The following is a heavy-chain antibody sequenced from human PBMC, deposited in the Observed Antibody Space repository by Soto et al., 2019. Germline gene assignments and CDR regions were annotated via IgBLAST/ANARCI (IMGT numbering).Heavy chain of an antibody. V-gene: IGHV3-33*01. CDR3: ARVRSSAWLLLVDY. CDR1: GFTFSSYG. J-gene: IGHJ4*02. D-gene: IGHD3-22*01. CDR2: IWYDGSNK. Sequence: QVQLVESGGGVVQPGRSLRLSCAASGFTFSSYGMHWVRQAPGKGLEWVAVIWYDGSNKYYADSVKGRFTISRDNSKNTLYRQMNSLRAEDTAVYYCARVRSSAWLLLVDYWGQGTLVTVSS.